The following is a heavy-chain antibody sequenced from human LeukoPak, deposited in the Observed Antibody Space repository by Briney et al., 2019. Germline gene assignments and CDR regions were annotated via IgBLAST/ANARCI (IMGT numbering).Heavy chain of an antibody. CDR3: AGGTLYSGWSYYFDY. CDR1: GGSISLSYYY. J-gene: IGHJ4*02. D-gene: IGHD6-19*01. CDR2: VYYSGTT. Sequence: SETLSLTCSVSGGSISLSYYYWGWIRQPPEKALEWIGSVYYSGTTSYNPSLKSRVTISVDMSKNHFSLRLSSVTAADTAMYYCAGGTLYSGWSYYFDYWGQGSQVTVSS. V-gene: IGHV4-39*07.